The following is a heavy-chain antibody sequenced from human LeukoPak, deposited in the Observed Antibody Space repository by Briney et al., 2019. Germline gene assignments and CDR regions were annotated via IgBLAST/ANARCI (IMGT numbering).Heavy chain of an antibody. D-gene: IGHD6-13*01. V-gene: IGHV4-34*01. CDR1: GGSFSGYY. J-gene: IGHJ6*02. Sequence: PSETLSLTCAVYGGSFSGYYWSWIRQPPGKGLEWIGEMNHSGSTNYNPSLKSRVTISVDTSNNQFSLKLSSVTAADTAVYYCARGYRMGRWYSSSRYYGMDVWGQGTTVTVSS. CDR2: MNHSGST. CDR3: ARGYRMGRWYSSSRYYGMDV.